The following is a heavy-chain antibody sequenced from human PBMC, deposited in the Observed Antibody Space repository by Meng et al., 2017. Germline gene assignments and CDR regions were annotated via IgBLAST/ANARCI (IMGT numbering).Heavy chain of an antibody. V-gene: IGHV4-34*01. CDR1: VGSFSDCS. CDR3: ARRGIAARPFYY. CDR2: INHSGSN. D-gene: IGHD6-6*01. Sequence: VLLQQWAVLLLQPPEPLSLSGPVYVGSFSDCSWSCIRQPSGKGLDWIREINHSGSNNYNPSPKTRVTISVDTSKNQFSLKLSSVTAADTAVYFCARRGIAARPFYYWGQGTLVTVSS. J-gene: IGHJ4*02.